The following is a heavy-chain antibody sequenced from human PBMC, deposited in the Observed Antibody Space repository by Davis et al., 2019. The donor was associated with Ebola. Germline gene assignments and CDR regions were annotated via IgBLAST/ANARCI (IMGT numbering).Heavy chain of an antibody. V-gene: IGHV3-21*01. CDR1: GFTFSSYS. CDR3: ARGTGDFWSGQDWYFDL. Sequence: GESLKISCAASGFTFSSYSMNWVRQAPGKGLEWVSSSTSSSSYIYYADSVEGRFTISRDNAKNSLYLQMNSLRAEDTAVYYCARGTGDFWSGQDWYFDLWGRGTLVTVSS. J-gene: IGHJ2*01. D-gene: IGHD3-3*01. CDR2: STSSSSYI.